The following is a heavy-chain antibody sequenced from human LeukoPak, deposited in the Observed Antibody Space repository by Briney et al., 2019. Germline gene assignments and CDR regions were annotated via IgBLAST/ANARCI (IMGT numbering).Heavy chain of an antibody. Sequence: GGSLRLSCAASGFTFSSYAMSWVRQAPGKGLEWVSAISGSGGSTYYADPVKGRFTISRDNSKNTLYLQMNSLRAEDTAVYYCAKAPWGGSGSYYFDYWGQGTLVTVSS. CDR3: AKAPWGGSGSYYFDY. V-gene: IGHV3-23*01. CDR2: ISGSGGST. D-gene: IGHD3-10*01. J-gene: IGHJ4*02. CDR1: GFTFSSYA.